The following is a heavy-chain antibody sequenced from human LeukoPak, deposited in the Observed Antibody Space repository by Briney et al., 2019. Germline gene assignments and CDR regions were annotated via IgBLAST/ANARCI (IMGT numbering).Heavy chain of an antibody. CDR1: GFTFSDYY. CDR3: ARDGSGRVPEMSAPDY. V-gene: IGHV3-69-1*01. CDR2: ISSSRTI. D-gene: IGHD3-10*01. J-gene: IGHJ4*02. Sequence: GGSLRLSCAASGFTFSDYYMSWIRQAPGKGLEWVSYISSSRTIYYADSVKGRFTISRDNAKNSLFLQMNSLRAEDTAVYYCARDGSGRVPEMSAPDYWGQGTLVTVSS.